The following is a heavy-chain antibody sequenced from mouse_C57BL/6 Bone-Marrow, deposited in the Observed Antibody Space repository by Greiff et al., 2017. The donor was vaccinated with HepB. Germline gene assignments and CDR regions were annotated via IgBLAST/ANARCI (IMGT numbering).Heavy chain of an antibody. V-gene: IGHV6-6*01. Sequence: EVKLMESGGGLVQPGGSMKLSCAASGFTFSDAWMDWVRQSPEKGLEWVAEIRNKANNHATYYAESVKGRFTISRDDSKSSVYLQMNSLRAEDTGIYYCTTTAQATLGAMDYWGQGTSVTVSS. CDR1: GFTFSDAW. CDR2: IRNKANNHAT. J-gene: IGHJ4*01. D-gene: IGHD3-2*02. CDR3: TTTAQATLGAMDY.